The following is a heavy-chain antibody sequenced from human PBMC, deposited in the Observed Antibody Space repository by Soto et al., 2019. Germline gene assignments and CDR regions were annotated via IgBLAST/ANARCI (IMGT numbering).Heavy chain of an antibody. V-gene: IGHV3-30*03. J-gene: IGHJ6*02. CDR2: ISYDGSNK. CDR1: GFTFSSYG. Sequence: GGSLRLSCAASGFTFSSYGMHWFRQAPGKGLEWVAVISYDGSNKYYADSVKGRFTISRDNSKNTLYLQMNSLRAEDTAVYYCATVSYYYYGMDVWGQGTTVTVSS. D-gene: IGHD4-17*01. CDR3: ATVSYYYYGMDV.